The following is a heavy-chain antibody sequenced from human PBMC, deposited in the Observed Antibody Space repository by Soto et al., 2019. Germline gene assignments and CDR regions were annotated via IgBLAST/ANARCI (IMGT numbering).Heavy chain of an antibody. Sequence: QVQLQQWGAGLLKPSETLSFACAVYGGSFSDYFWSWIRQPPGKGLEWIGEIYHSGTTHYNPSLKSRVTISVDTSKNQFSLRLNSVTAADTAIYYCARQPVSLNGKFFFYQHGMDVWGQGTTVTVSS. J-gene: IGHJ6*02. V-gene: IGHV4-34*01. CDR1: GGSFSDYF. CDR2: IYHSGTT. CDR3: ARQPVSLNGKFFFYQHGMDV. D-gene: IGHD2-8*01.